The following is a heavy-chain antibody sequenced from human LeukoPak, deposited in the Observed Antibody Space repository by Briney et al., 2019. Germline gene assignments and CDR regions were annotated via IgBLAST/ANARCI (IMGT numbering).Heavy chain of an antibody. J-gene: IGHJ4*02. CDR3: AKGIGRVVTAIHHSPFHY. D-gene: IGHD2-21*02. CDR2: ISGSGGST. V-gene: IGHV3-23*01. CDR1: GFTFSSYA. Sequence: GGSLRLSCAASGFTFSSYAMSWVRQAPGKGLEWVSAISGSGGSTYYADSVKGRFTISRDNSKNTLYPQMNSLRAEDTAVYYCAKGIGRVVTAIHHSPFHYWGQGTLVTVSS.